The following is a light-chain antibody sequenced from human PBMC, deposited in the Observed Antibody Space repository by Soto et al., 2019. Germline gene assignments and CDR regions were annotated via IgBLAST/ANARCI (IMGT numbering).Light chain of an antibody. CDR3: KHIVSPPNL. J-gene: IGKJ2*01. CDR1: QSVSSSY. CDR2: GAS. V-gene: IGKV3-20*01. Sequence: EIVLTQSPGTLSLSPGERATLSCRASQSVSSSYLAWYQQKPGQAPRLLIYGASSRATGIPDRFSGSGSGTDSTLTSSSLGPKDFAWNYCKHIVSPPNLFGQGTKRRSN.